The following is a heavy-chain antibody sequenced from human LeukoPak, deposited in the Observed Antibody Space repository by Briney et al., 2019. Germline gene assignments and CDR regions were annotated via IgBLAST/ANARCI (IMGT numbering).Heavy chain of an antibody. CDR3: AREIYGSGSYYGLWFDP. D-gene: IGHD3-10*01. V-gene: IGHV4-59*01. CDR2: IYYSGST. Sequence: SETLSLTCTVSGGSISSYYWSWIRQPPGKGLEWIGYIYYSGSTNYNPSLKSRVTISVDTSKNQFSLKLSSVTAADTAVYYCAREIYGSGSYYGLWFDPWGQGTLVTVSS. CDR1: GGSISSYY. J-gene: IGHJ5*02.